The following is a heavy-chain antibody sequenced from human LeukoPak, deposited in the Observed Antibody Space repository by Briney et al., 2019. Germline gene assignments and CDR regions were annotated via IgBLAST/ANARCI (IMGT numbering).Heavy chain of an antibody. D-gene: IGHD6-13*01. CDR3: AKDPKSSSWTYYFDY. CDR2: ISRSDNTV. V-gene: IGHV3-48*01. Sequence: GGSLRLSCAAPGFTFSDYTMNWVRQAPGKGLEWLSYISRSDNTVYYADSVKGRFTMSRDNSKNTLYLQMNSLRAEDTAVYYCAKDPKSSSWTYYFDYWGQGTLVTVSS. CDR1: GFTFSDYT. J-gene: IGHJ4*02.